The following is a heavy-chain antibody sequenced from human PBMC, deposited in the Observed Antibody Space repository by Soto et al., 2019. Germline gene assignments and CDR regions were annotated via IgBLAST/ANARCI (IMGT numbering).Heavy chain of an antibody. Sequence: QVQLVESGGGVVQPGRSLRLSCAASGFNFSTSGMHWVRQAPGKGLEWVAVIWYDGTNKYYADSVKGRFTISRDNSKNTLYQQMNSLSAEDTAVYYCAGAEASDASSGARYYYYYYMDVWGKGTTVAVSS. CDR2: IWYDGTNK. D-gene: IGHD1-26*01. CDR1: GFNFSTSG. CDR3: AGAEASDASSGARYYYYYYMDV. J-gene: IGHJ6*03. V-gene: IGHV3-33*01.